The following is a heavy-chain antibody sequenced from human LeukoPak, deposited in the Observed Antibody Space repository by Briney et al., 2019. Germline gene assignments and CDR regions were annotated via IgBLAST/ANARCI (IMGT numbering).Heavy chain of an antibody. V-gene: IGHV3-48*03. D-gene: IGHD4-23*01. CDR3: ARVGGGNSPPVDY. Sequence: PGGSLRLSCAAPGFTFSSYEMNWVRRAPGKGLEWVSYISSSDSTMYYADSVKGRFTISRDNAKNSLYLQMNSLRAEDTAVYYCARVGGGNSPPVDYWGQGTLVTVSS. J-gene: IGHJ4*02. CDR1: GFTFSSYE. CDR2: ISSSDSTM.